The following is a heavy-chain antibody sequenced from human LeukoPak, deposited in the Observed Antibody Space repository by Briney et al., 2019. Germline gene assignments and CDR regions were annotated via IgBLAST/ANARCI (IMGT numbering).Heavy chain of an antibody. CDR3: ARGLRYFDWSSHNWFDP. J-gene: IGHJ5*02. V-gene: IGHV4-59*08. D-gene: IGHD3-9*01. Sequence: PSETLSLTCTVSGGSISSYYWSWIRQPPGKGLEWIGYIYYSGSTNYNPSLKSRVTISVDTSKNQFSLKLSSVTAADTAVYYCARGLRYFDWSSHNWFDPWGQGTLVTVSS. CDR1: GGSISSYY. CDR2: IYYSGST.